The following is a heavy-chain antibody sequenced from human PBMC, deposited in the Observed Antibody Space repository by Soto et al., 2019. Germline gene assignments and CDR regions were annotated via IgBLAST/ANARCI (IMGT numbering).Heavy chain of an antibody. V-gene: IGHV4-34*01. CDR1: GGSFSGYY. CDR3: ARSTTVVTPGWFDP. J-gene: IGHJ5*02. D-gene: IGHD4-17*01. CDR2: INHSGST. Sequence: PSETLSLTCAVYGGSFSGYYWSWIRQPPGKGLEWIGEINHSGSTNYNPSLKSRVTISVDTSKNQFSLKLSSVTAADTAVYYCARSTTVVTPGWFDPWGQGTLVTVSS.